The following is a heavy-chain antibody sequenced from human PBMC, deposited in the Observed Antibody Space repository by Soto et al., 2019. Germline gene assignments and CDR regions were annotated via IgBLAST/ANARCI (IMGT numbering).Heavy chain of an antibody. CDR2: IYSGGST. CDR3: AREFNLDSGWWDY. J-gene: IGHJ4*02. V-gene: IGHV3-53*01. D-gene: IGHD6-19*01. Sequence: GGSLRLSCAASGFTVSSNYMSWVRQAPGKGLEWVSVIYSGGSTYYADSVKGRFTISRDNSKNTLYLQMNSLRAEDTAVYYCAREFNLDSGWWDYWGQGTLVTVSS. CDR1: GFTVSSNY.